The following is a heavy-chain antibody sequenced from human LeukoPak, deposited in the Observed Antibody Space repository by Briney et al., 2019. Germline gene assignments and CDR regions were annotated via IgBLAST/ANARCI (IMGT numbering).Heavy chain of an antibody. CDR3: AKDLAYHYDSSGYYDAGRDYDYGMHV. D-gene: IGHD3-22*01. Sequence: GGSLRHSCAASGVRFEVYTMHYVREAPGKSVEWVFLILAYDRRTNSAGSVKSRFTISRDNSKNYLYLQMDSLRADDTALYYCAKDLAYHYDSSGYYDAGRDYDYGMHVWGQGTTVTVSS. J-gene: IGHJ6*02. CDR2: ILAYDRRT. CDR1: GVRFEVYT. V-gene: IGHV3-43*02.